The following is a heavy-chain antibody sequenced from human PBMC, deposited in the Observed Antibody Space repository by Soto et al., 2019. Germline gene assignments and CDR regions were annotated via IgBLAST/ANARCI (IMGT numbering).Heavy chain of an antibody. V-gene: IGHV4-34*01. J-gene: IGHJ4*02. CDR3: ATAGVVYHWAY. Sequence: PSETLSLTCAVYGGSFSGYYWTWIRQPPGKGLEWIGEINYSGSTNYNPSLKSRATISVDTSKNQFSLKLSSVTAADTAVYYCATAGVVYHWAYRGQGNLVTVSS. D-gene: IGHD2-8*02. CDR2: INYSGST. CDR1: GGSFSGYY.